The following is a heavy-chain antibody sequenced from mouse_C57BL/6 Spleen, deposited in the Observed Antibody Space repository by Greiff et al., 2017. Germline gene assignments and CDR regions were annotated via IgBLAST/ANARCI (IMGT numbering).Heavy chain of an antibody. CDR2: IYPGSGST. CDR3: ARGATTVVATRYFDV. D-gene: IGHD1-1*01. J-gene: IGHJ1*03. CDR1: GYTFTSYW. Sequence: VQLQQPGAELVKPGASVKMSCKASGYTFTSYWITWVKQRPGQGLEWIGDIYPGSGSTNYNEKFKSKATLTVDTSSSTAYMQLSSLTSEDSAVYYCARGATTVVATRYFDVWGTGTTVTVSS. V-gene: IGHV1-55*01.